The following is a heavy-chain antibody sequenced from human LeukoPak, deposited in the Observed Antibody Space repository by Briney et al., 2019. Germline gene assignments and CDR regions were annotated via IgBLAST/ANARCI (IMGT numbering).Heavy chain of an antibody. Sequence: GGSLRLSCAASGFSFSNYWMHWVRQTPGKGLVWVALINIEGSITTYADSVKGRFTTSRDNAKNTLYLQMNSLRAEDTAVYYCARGDSSSWYEVFDYWGQGTLVTVSS. CDR3: ARGDSSSWYEVFDY. CDR1: GFSFSNYW. V-gene: IGHV3-74*01. D-gene: IGHD6-13*01. CDR2: INIEGSIT. J-gene: IGHJ4*02.